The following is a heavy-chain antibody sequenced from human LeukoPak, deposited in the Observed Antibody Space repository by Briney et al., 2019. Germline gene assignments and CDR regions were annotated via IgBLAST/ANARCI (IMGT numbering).Heavy chain of an antibody. V-gene: IGHV3-21*01. Sequence: GGSLRLSCAASGFTFSSYSMNWVRQAPGKGLEWVSSISSSSSYIYYADSVKGRFTISRDNAKNSLYLQMNSLRAEDTAVYYCARDFTMAGDPNWFDPWGQGTLVTVSS. CDR1: GFTFSSYS. CDR2: ISSSSSYI. D-gene: IGHD5-24*01. CDR3: ARDFTMAGDPNWFDP. J-gene: IGHJ5*02.